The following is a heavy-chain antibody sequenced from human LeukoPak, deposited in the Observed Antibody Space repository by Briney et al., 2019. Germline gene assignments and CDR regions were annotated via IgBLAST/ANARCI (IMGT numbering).Heavy chain of an antibody. CDR2: ISGSGGTT. CDR1: GFTFGIYA. D-gene: IGHD6-19*01. Sequence: GGSLRLSCAVSGFTFGIYAMTWVRQAPGRGLEWVSTISGSGGTTHFADSVKGRFTISRDNSGSTLYLQMNSLRAEDTAVYWCARGHSSGWYYFDSWGQGTLVTVSS. J-gene: IGHJ4*02. V-gene: IGHV3-23*01. CDR3: ARGHSSGWYYFDS.